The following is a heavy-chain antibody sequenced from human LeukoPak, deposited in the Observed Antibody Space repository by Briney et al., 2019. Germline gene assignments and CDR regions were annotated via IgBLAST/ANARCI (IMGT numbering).Heavy chain of an antibody. D-gene: IGHD6-13*01. CDR1: GYTFTSYD. V-gene: IGHV1-8*03. CDR2: MNPNSGNT. Sequence: ASVKVSCKASGYTFTSYDINWVRQATGQGLEWMGWMNPNSGNTGYAQKFQGRVTITRNTSISTAYMELSSLRSEDTAVYYCARGASSSWYCIDYWGQGTLVTVSS. J-gene: IGHJ4*02. CDR3: ARGASSSWYCIDY.